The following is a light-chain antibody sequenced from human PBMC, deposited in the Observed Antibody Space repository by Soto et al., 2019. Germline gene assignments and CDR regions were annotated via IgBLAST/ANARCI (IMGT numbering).Light chain of an antibody. V-gene: IGLV2-11*01. CDR3: CSFAGSFGV. Sequence: QSALTQPRSVSGSPGQSVTISCTGTSSDVGGYNSVSWYQQHPGKAPKLMIYDVNKRPSGVPDRFSGSKSGNTASLTISGLQAEDEADYYCCSFAGSFGVFGGGTKLTVL. CDR1: SSDVGGYNS. CDR2: DVN. J-gene: IGLJ3*02.